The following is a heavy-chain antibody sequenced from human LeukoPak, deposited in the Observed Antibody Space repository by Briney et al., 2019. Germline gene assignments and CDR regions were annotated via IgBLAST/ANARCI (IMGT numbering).Heavy chain of an antibody. Sequence: SETLSLTCNVFGGSITNYYWTWVRQSPGKGLEWFGYVYYTGSANYNPSLKSRVTILVDTSKNQFSLNLNSVTAADTAVYYCARPAPVGQSGYYLGFFDQWGQGGL. CDR3: ARPAPVGQSGYYLGFFDQ. CDR1: GGSITNYY. CDR2: VYYTGSA. J-gene: IGHJ4*01. V-gene: IGHV4-59*08. D-gene: IGHD2/OR15-2a*01.